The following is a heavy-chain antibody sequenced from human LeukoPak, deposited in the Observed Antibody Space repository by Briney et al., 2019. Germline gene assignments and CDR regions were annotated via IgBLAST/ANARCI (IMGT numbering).Heavy chain of an antibody. V-gene: IGHV1-18*01. CDR2: ISAYNGNT. CDR3: ARDAYGSGFGDYFDY. Sequence: GASVKVSCKASGYTFTSYGISWVRQAPGQGLEWMGWISAYNGNTNYAQKLQGRVTMTTDTSTSTAYMELRSLRSDDTAVYYCARDAYGSGFGDYFDYWGQGTLVTVSS. CDR1: GYTFTSYG. J-gene: IGHJ4*02. D-gene: IGHD3-10*01.